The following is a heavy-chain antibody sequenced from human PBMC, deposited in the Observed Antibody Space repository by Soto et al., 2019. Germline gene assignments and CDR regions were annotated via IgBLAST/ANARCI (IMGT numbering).Heavy chain of an antibody. CDR2: IYYSGST. D-gene: IGHD2-2*01. J-gene: IGHJ4*02. CDR1: GGSISSSSYY. V-gene: IGHV4-39*01. Sequence: QLQLQESGPGLVKPSETLSLTCTVSGGSISSSSYYWGWIRQPPGKGLEWIGSIYYSGSTYYNPSLKSRVTISVDTSKNPFSLKLSSVTAADTAVYYCARRCSSTSCYPANFDYWGQGTLVTVSS. CDR3: ARRCSSTSCYPANFDY.